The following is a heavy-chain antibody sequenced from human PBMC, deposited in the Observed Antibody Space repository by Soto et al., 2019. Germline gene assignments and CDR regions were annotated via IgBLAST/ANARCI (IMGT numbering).Heavy chain of an antibody. CDR2: IYYSGST. Sequence: QVQLQESGPGLVKPSQTLSLTCTVSGGSISSGGYYWSWIRQHPGKGLEWIGYIYYSGSTYYNPSLKSRVTISVDTSKNQCSLKLSSVTAADTAVYYCARIDFWSGYYYFDYWGQGTLVTVSS. J-gene: IGHJ4*02. D-gene: IGHD3-3*01. V-gene: IGHV4-31*03. CDR1: GGSISSGGYY. CDR3: ARIDFWSGYYYFDY.